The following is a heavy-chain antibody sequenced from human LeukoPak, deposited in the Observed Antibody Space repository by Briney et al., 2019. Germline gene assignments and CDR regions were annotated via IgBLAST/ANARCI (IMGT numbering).Heavy chain of an antibody. V-gene: IGHV1-18*01. CDR1: RYTLTTYG. Sequence: ASVQVSRKASRYTLTTYGINWVREAPGQGIEWMGGIATYGGNRKNAQNIRGGVTLTPETSTSTGYLELRNLRSGVTAVYYCATDGRSHWDASSWYLGNCFDSWGQGTVVTVSS. CDR2: IATYGGNR. CDR3: ATDGRSHWDASSWYLGNCFDS. D-gene: IGHD6-13*01. J-gene: IGHJ5*01.